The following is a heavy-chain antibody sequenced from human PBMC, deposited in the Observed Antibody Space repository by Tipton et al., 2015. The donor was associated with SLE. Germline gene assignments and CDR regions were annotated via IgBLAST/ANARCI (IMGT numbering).Heavy chain of an antibody. J-gene: IGHJ4*02. Sequence: GLVKPSETLSLTCTVSGDSISRSTYYWGWIRQPPGTGLAWIGNVNYGGNTYYNPSLKSRVTISVDTSKNQFSLRLISVTAADTAVYYCARHYTTGWDLGYWGQGTLVSESS. CDR1: GDSISRSTYY. CDR2: VNYGGNT. V-gene: IGHV4-39*01. CDR3: ARHYTTGWDLGY. D-gene: IGHD2/OR15-2a*01.